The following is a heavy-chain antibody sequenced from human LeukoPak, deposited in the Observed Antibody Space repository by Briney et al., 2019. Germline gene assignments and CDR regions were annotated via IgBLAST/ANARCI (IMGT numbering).Heavy chain of an antibody. V-gene: IGHV4-59*01. J-gene: IGHJ4*02. CDR2: IYESGST. CDR1: GGSLSNYY. Sequence: SETLSLTCTVSGGSLSNYYWSWIRQPPGKGLEWIGHIYESGSTTYNPSLKSRVTMSVDTSKKQFSLRLSSVTAAATAVYYCARGRIGGPKAPFDYWGQGTLVTVSS. CDR3: ARGRIGGPKAPFDY. D-gene: IGHD3-16*01.